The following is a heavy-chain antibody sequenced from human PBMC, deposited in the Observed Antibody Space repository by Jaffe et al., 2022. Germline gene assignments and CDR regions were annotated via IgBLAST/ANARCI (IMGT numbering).Heavy chain of an antibody. J-gene: IGHJ3*02. CDR3: ATGWCTSCPNYDLQLWAFDI. V-gene: IGHV3-23*01. D-gene: IGHD2-2*01. CDR2: ISGSGGST. CDR1: GFTFSSYA. Sequence: EVQLLESGGGLVQPGGSLRLSCAASGFTFSSYAMSWVRQAPGKGLEWVSAISGSGGSTYYADSVKGRFTISRDNSKNTLYLQMNSLRAEDTAVYYCATGWCTSCPNYDLQLWAFDIWGQGTMVTVSS.